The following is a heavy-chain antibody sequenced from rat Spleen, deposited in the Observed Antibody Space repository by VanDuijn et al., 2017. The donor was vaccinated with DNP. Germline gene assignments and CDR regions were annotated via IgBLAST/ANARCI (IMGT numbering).Heavy chain of an antibody. D-gene: IGHD1-11*01. CDR1: GFTFSNYG. CDR3: TRDGGPHYYVMDA. V-gene: IGHV5-19*01. J-gene: IGHJ4*01. Sequence: EVQLVESGGGLVQPGRSLKLSCAASGFTFSNYGMHWIRQAPTKGLEWVASISSGGGGTYYPDSVKGRFTISRDNAKSTLYLQMNSLRSEDTATYYCTRDGGPHYYVMDAWGQGASVTVSS. CDR2: ISSGGGGT.